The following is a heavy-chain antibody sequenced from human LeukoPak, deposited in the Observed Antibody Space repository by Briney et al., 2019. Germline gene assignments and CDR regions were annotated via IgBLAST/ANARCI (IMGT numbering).Heavy chain of an antibody. V-gene: IGHV6-1*01. Sequence: SQTLSLTCAISGDSVSSSSAAWNWIRQSPSRGLEWLGRTYYRSKWYNDYAVSVKSRITINPDTSKNQFSLQLNSVTPEDTAVYYCARDRLLEDRDYHYYYYMDVWGIGTTVTVSS. CDR2: TYYRSKWYN. D-gene: IGHD1-1*01. J-gene: IGHJ6*03. CDR3: ARDRLLEDRDYHYYYYMDV. CDR1: GDSVSSSSAA.